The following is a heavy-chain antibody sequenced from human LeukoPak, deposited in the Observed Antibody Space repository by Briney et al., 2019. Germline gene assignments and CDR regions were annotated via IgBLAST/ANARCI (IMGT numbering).Heavy chain of an antibody. V-gene: IGHV3-30*03. CDR3: ARDPKDGYYDSSGHVWYAFDI. CDR1: GFTFSSYG. Sequence: PGRSLKLSCAASGFTFSSYGMHWVRQAPGKGLEWVAVISYDGSNKYYADSVKGRFTISRDNSKNTLYLQMNSLRAEDTAVYYCARDPKDGYYDSSGHVWYAFDIWGQGTMVTVSS. CDR2: ISYDGSNK. J-gene: IGHJ3*02. D-gene: IGHD3-22*01.